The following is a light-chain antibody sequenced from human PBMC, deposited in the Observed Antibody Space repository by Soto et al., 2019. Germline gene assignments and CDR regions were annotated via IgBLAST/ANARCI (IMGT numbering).Light chain of an antibody. V-gene: IGKV1-5*03. CDR2: KAS. Sequence: DIQMTQSPSTLSASVGDRVTITCRASQSVSNWLAWYQQKPGKAPKLLIYKASSLESGVPSRFSGSGSGTEFTLTISSLQPDDFATYYCQHYNSFGPGTKVDIK. J-gene: IGKJ3*01. CDR1: QSVSNW. CDR3: QHYNS.